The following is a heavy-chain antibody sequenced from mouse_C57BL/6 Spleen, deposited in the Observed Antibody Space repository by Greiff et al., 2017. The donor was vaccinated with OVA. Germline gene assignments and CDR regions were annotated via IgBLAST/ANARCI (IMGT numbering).Heavy chain of an antibody. Sequence: VQLQQPGAELVKPGASVKLSCKASGYTFTSYWMHWVKQRPGQGLEWIGMIHPNSGSTNYNEKFKSKATLTVDKSSSTAYMQLSSLTSEDAAVYYCARYGYDVFAYWGQGTLVTVSA. J-gene: IGHJ3*01. CDR2: IHPNSGST. D-gene: IGHD2-2*01. CDR1: GYTFTSYW. V-gene: IGHV1-64*01. CDR3: ARYGYDVFAY.